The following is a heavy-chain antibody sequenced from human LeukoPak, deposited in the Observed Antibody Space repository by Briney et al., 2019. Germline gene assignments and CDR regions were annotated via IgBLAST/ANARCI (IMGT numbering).Heavy chain of an antibody. Sequence: GGSLRLSCAASGFTFSSYAMSWVRQAPGKGLEWVSAISGSGGSTYYADSVKGRFIISRDNSKNTLYLQMNSLRAEDTAVYYCAKYQLPSGYCSGGSCYPTDYWGQGTLVTVSS. CDR1: GFTFSSYA. D-gene: IGHD2-15*01. CDR2: ISGSGGST. V-gene: IGHV3-23*01. CDR3: AKYQLPSGYCSGGSCYPTDY. J-gene: IGHJ4*02.